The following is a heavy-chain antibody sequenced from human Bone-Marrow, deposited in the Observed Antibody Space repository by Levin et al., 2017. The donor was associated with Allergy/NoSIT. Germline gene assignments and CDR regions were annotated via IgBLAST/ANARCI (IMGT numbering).Heavy chain of an antibody. V-gene: IGHV3-33*01. CDR3: ARGAFVVVPAARWGNWFDP. CDR1: GFTFSSYG. J-gene: IGHJ5*02. CDR2: IWYDGSNK. D-gene: IGHD2-2*01. Sequence: GGSLRLSCAASGFTFSSYGMHWVRQAPGKGLEWVAVIWYDGSNKYYADSVKGRFTISRDNSKNTLYLQMNSLRAEDTAVYYCARGAFVVVPAARWGNWFDPWGQGTLVTVSS.